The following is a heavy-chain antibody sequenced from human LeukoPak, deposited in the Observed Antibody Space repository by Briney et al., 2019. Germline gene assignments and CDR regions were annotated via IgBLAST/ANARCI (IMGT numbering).Heavy chain of an antibody. CDR1: GLTFSNYG. CDR3: ATDGGYTYGSLTIDY. Sequence: PGGPLRLSCAVSGLTFSNYGMHWVRPAPGKGLEWVGVISFDGSDKYYGDSVKGRFTISRDNSKNTLYLQMNGLRAGDTAVYDCATDGGYTYGSLTIDYWGQGTLVTVSS. CDR2: ISFDGSDK. D-gene: IGHD5-18*01. J-gene: IGHJ4*02. V-gene: IGHV3-30*03.